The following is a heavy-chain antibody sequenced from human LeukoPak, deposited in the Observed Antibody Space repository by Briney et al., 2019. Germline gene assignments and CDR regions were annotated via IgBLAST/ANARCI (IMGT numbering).Heavy chain of an antibody. J-gene: IGHJ5*02. V-gene: IGHV3-7*01. D-gene: IGHD2-2*01. CDR3: AREDIVVVPAAMYNWFDP. CDR1: GFTLSNHW. CDR2: IKQDGTEK. Sequence: GGSLRLSCAASGFTLSNHWMIWVRQAPGKGLGCVANIKQDGTEKYYLDSVKGRFTISRDNAKNSLYLQMNSLRAEDTAVYYCAREDIVVVPAAMYNWFDPWGQGTLVTVSS.